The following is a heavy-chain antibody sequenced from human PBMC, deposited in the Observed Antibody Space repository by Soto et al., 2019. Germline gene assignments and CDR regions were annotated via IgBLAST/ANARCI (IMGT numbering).Heavy chain of an antibody. CDR3: ARGPIGVGSTGYYYYYGMDV. V-gene: IGHV4-34*01. CDR2: INHSGST. CDR1: GGSFSAYY. Sequence: QVQLQQWGAGLLKPSETLSLTCAVYGGSFSAYYWTWIRQPPGKGLEWIGEINHSGSTNYNPSLKSRVTISVDTSKNQFSLELSSVTAADTAVYYCARGPIGVGSTGYYYYYGMDVWAKGPRSPSP. D-gene: IGHD1-26*01. J-gene: IGHJ6*02.